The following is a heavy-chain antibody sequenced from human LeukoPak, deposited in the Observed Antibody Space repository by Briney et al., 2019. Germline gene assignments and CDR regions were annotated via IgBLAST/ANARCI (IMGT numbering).Heavy chain of an antibody. CDR3: AKFRLPGTGLRDWFFDL. Sequence: PSETLSLTCTVSGGXISTYYWSWIRQPPGKGLEWIGYIYNNGINNYNPSLRSRVTISIDTSKSQLSLKLNSVTAADTAVYYCAKFRLPGTGLRDWFFDLWGRGALVTVSS. J-gene: IGHJ2*01. CDR1: GGXISTYY. D-gene: IGHD1-14*01. V-gene: IGHV4-59*08. CDR2: IYNNGIN.